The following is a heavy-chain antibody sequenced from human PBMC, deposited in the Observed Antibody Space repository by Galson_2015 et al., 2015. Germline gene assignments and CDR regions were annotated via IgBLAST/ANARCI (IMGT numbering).Heavy chain of an antibody. D-gene: IGHD3-16*01. CDR1: GFTFSSYG. J-gene: IGHJ6*03. V-gene: IGHV3-30*18. CDR3: AKEGVVKYDYYYMDF. CDR2: ISYDGSNK. Sequence: SLRLSCAASGFTFSSYGMHWVRQAPGKGLEWVAVISYDGSNKFYADSVKGRVSISRDNSKNTLYLQMNSLRAEATAVYYCAKEGVVKYDYYYMDFWGNGTTVPVSS.